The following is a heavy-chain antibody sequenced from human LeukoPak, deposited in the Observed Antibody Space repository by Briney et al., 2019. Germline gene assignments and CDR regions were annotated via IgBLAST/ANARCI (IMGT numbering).Heavy chain of an antibody. V-gene: IGHV1-2*02. CDR2: INPNSGGT. D-gene: IGHD6-6*01. Sequence: ASVKVSCKASGYTFTGYYIHWVRQAPGQGLEWMGWINPNSGGTNYAQKFQGRVTMTRDTSISTAYMELSRLRSDDTAVYYCARVAYSSSAVHWFDPWSQGTLVTVFS. CDR3: ARVAYSSSAVHWFDP. CDR1: GYTFTGYY. J-gene: IGHJ5*02.